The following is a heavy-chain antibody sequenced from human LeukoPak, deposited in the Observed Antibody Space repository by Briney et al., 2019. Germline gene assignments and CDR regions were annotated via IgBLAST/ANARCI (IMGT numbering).Heavy chain of an antibody. Sequence: GGSLRLSCAASGFTFSSYSMNWVRQAPGKGLEWVSYISSSSSTIYYADSVKGRFTISRDNAKNSLYLQMNSLRAEDTAVYYCARKGRGPYGSVNGYFDYWGQGTLVTVSS. V-gene: IGHV3-48*01. CDR1: GFTFSSYS. D-gene: IGHD3-10*01. CDR2: ISSSSSTI. CDR3: ARKGRGPYGSVNGYFDY. J-gene: IGHJ4*02.